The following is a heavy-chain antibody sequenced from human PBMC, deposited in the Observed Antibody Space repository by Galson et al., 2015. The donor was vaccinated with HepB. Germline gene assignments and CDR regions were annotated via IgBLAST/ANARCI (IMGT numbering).Heavy chain of an antibody. J-gene: IGHJ4*02. V-gene: IGHV3-23*01. CDR1: GFTFSTHA. D-gene: IGHD2-15*01. CDR3: AQSPRFDTSGHYFDF. CDR2: ISGSAYST. Sequence: SLRLSCAASGFTFSTHAMNWVRQAPGKGLEWVASISGSAYSTFYADSVKGRFTVSRDSSKKTLYLQIDSLRVEDTAVYHCAQSPRFDTSGHYFDFWGQGTLLTVAS.